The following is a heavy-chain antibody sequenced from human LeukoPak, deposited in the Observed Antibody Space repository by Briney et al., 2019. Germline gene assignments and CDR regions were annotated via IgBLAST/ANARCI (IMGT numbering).Heavy chain of an antibody. Sequence: ASVKVSCKASGYTFTSYYMHWVRQAPGQGLEWMGIINPSGGSTSYAQKFQGRVTMTRDISASTAYMELSSLRFDDMAVYYCARVPGSGWYFFDSWGQGTLVTVSS. CDR3: ARVPGSGWYFFDS. V-gene: IGHV1-46*01. D-gene: IGHD6-19*01. CDR2: INPSGGST. CDR1: GYTFTSYY. J-gene: IGHJ4*02.